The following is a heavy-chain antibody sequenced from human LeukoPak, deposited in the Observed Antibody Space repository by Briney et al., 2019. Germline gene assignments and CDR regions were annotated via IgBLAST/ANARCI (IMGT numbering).Heavy chain of an antibody. CDR1: GGSISSSY. D-gene: IGHD6-13*01. CDR3: ARQIAAPGNYYYYMGV. Sequence: PSETLSLTCTVSGGSISSSYWTWIRQPPGKGLEWIGYIYTSGSTDYNPSLKSRVTISVDTSKNQFSLKLTSVTAADTAMYYCARQIAAPGNYYYYMGVWGKGTTVTVSS. J-gene: IGHJ6*03. CDR2: IYTSGST. V-gene: IGHV4-4*09.